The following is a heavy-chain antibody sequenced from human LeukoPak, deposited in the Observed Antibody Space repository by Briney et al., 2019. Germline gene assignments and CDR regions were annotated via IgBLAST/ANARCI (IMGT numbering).Heavy chain of an antibody. Sequence: GGSLRPSCAASGFSFSTYTMNWVRQAPGRALEWVASITSSSTYTFYADSVKGRYTISRDNSKNSLYLQMNSLRVEDTAVYYCARDPYSGNYGPYYYYYMDVWGKGTTVTISS. CDR2: ITSSSTYT. V-gene: IGHV3-21*01. CDR1: GFSFSTYT. D-gene: IGHD1-26*01. J-gene: IGHJ6*03. CDR3: ARDPYSGNYGPYYYYYMDV.